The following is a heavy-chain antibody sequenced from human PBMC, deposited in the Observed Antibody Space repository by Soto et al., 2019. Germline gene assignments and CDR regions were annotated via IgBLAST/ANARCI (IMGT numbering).Heavy chain of an antibody. V-gene: IGHV4-34*01. CDR1: GGSFRGYS. D-gene: IGHD3-10*01. J-gene: IGHJ6*02. CDR2: ISHSGGT. CDR3: ARGRDYYGSRSHLRSDYYYLGMDV. Sequence: SETLSLTRAVAGGSFRGYSWTWIRQPPGKGLEWIGEISHSGGTKDNPSLKGRVPISLDTAKNQFSLNLNSVTAADTALYFCARGRDYYGSRSHLRSDYYYLGMDVWGQATTV.